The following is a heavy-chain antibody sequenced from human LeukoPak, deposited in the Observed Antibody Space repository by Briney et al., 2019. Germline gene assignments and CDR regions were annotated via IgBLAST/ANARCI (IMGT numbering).Heavy chain of an antibody. D-gene: IGHD6-19*01. J-gene: IGHJ5*02. CDR3: AKDSFRSSSGVDP. CDR1: GFTFSSYA. Sequence: GGSLRLSCAASGFTFSSYAMTWVRQAPGKGLQRVSAISSSGGSTYYADSVKGRFTISRDNSKNTLFLQMNSLRAEDTAVYYCAKDSFRSSSGVDPWGQGTLVTVSS. CDR2: ISSSGGST. V-gene: IGHV3-23*01.